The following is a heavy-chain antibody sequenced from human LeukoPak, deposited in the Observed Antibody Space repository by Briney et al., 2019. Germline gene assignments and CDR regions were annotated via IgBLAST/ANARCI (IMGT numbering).Heavy chain of an antibody. CDR2: FDPEDGET. Sequence: ASVKVSCKVSGYTLTELSMHWVRQALGKGLEWMGGFDPEDGETIYAQKFQGRVTMTEDTSTDTAYMELSSLRTEDTAVYYCATDLHSSGYFDYWGQGTLVTVSS. CDR1: GYTLTELS. CDR3: ATDLHSSGYFDY. J-gene: IGHJ4*02. V-gene: IGHV1-24*01. D-gene: IGHD3-22*01.